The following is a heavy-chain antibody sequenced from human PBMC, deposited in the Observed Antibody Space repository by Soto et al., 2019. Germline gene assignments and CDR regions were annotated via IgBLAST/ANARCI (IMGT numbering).Heavy chain of an antibody. CDR2: IYDSGSS. CDR3: AREKGYISGPKNFDY. V-gene: IGHV4-30-4*01. CDR1: GASISSGDYF. J-gene: IGHJ4*02. Sequence: SETLSLTCTVSGASISSGDYFWSWIRQSPGKGLEWIGYIYDSGSSYYNPSLKSRVSMSVDTSKNQFSLKLSSVTAADTAVYYCAREKGYISGPKNFDYWGQGALVT. D-gene: IGHD5-12*01.